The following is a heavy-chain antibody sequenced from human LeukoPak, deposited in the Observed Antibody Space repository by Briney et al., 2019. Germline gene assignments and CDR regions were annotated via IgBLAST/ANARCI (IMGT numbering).Heavy chain of an antibody. D-gene: IGHD6-13*01. CDR1: GYTLTELS. V-gene: IGHV1-24*01. J-gene: IGHJ5*02. Sequence: GESLKISCKVSGYTLTELSMHWVRQAPGKGLEWMGGFDPEDGETIYAQKFQGRVTMTEDTSTDTAYMELSSLRSEDTAVYYCANHGYSSSWYVSWGQGTLVTVSS. CDR3: ANHGYSSSWYVS. CDR2: FDPEDGET.